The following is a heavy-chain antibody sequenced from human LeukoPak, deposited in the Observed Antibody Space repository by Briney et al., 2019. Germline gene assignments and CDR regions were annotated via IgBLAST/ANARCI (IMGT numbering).Heavy chain of an antibody. J-gene: IGHJ5*02. Sequence: PGGSLRLSCAASGFTFSSYSMNWVRQAPGKGLEWVSSISSSSSYIYYADSVKGRFTISRDNAKNSLYLQMNSLRAEDTAVYYCARDPIASGLGAVAAHQDPVRFDPWGQGTLVTVSS. V-gene: IGHV3-21*01. CDR2: ISSSSSYI. CDR3: ARDPIASGLGAVAAHQDPVRFDP. CDR1: GFTFSSYS. D-gene: IGHD6-19*01.